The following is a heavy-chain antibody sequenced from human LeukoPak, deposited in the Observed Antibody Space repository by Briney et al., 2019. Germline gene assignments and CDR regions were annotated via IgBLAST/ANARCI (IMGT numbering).Heavy chain of an antibody. V-gene: IGHV4-34*01. CDR2: STHTGST. CDR1: GGSFSGHY. CDR3: ARGRTGAATLDF. J-gene: IGHJ4*02. D-gene: IGHD1-26*01. Sequence: SETLSLTCAVYGGSFSGHYWTWIRQAPGKGLEWIGESTHTGSTNYNPSLKSRVTISVDTSKNQFSLKLTSVSAADTAVYHCARGRTGAATLDFWGPGTLVSVSS.